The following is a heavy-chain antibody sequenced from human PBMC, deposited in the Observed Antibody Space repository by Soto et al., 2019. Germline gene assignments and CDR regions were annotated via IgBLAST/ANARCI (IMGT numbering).Heavy chain of an antibody. J-gene: IGHJ5*02. CDR2: IYYSGST. Sequence: QVQLQESGPGLVKPSETLSLTCTVSGGSISTYYWSWIRQPPGKGLECIGYIYYSGSTTYNPSLKSLVTISVDTSRNQFSLKLISVTAADTAVYYCARGRSRFDPWGQGTLVTVSS. V-gene: IGHV4-59*08. CDR1: GGSISTYY. CDR3: ARGRSRFDP.